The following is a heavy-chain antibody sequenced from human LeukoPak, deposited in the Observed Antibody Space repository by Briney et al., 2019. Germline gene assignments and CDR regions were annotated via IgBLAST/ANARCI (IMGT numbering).Heavy chain of an antibody. CDR2: ISSSSSYI. Sequence: GGSLRLSCAASGFTFSSYSMNWVRQAPGKGLEWVSSISSSSSYICYADSVKGRFTISRDNAKNSLYLQMNSLRAEDTAVYYCARMGTLNWFDPWGQGTLATVSS. V-gene: IGHV3-21*01. J-gene: IGHJ5*02. CDR3: ARMGTLNWFDP. D-gene: IGHD7-27*01. CDR1: GFTFSSYS.